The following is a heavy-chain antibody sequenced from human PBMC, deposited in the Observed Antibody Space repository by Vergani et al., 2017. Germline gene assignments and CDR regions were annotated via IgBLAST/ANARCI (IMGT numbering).Heavy chain of an antibody. D-gene: IGHD2-21*02. CDR2: IYYSGST. J-gene: IGHJ5*02. V-gene: IGHV4-39*01. Sequence: QLQLQESGPGLVKPSETLSLTCTVSGGSISSSSYYWGWIRQPPGKGLEWIGSIYYSGSTYYNPSLKSRVTISVDTSKNQFSLKLSSVTAADTAVYYCARHRGAYCGGDCYPNWFDPWGQGTLVTVSS. CDR3: ARHRGAYCGGDCYPNWFDP. CDR1: GGSISSSSYY.